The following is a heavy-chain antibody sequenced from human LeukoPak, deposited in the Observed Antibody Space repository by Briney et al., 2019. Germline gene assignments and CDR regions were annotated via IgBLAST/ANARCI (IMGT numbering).Heavy chain of an antibody. CDR1: RFTFNNYG. V-gene: IGHV3-30*18. J-gene: IGHJ4*02. CDR2: ISYDGRNK. D-gene: IGHD2-2*01. CDR3: AKGPLRGTAAAIDY. Sequence: GGSLRLSCAASRFTFNNYGMHWVRQAPGKGLEWVAVISYDGRNKHYPDSVKGRFTISRDISTDTLWLQMDSLRTEDTAVYYCAKGPLRGTAAAIDYWGQGTLVTVSS.